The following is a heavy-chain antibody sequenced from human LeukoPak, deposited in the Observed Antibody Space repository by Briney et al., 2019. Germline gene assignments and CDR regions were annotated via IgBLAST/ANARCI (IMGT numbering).Heavy chain of an antibody. CDR3: AKPQATAGDYFYYYGLDV. CDR2: MNQDGSEK. D-gene: IGHD6-13*01. J-gene: IGHJ6*02. Sequence: SGRSLRLSCAASGFTFSDSWMSWVRQAPGKGLEGVANMNQDGSEKDYVDSVKGRFTISRDNSKNTLYLQMNSLRADDTAVYYCAKPQATAGDYFYYYGLDVWGQGTTVTVSS. V-gene: IGHV3-7*01. CDR1: GFTFSDSW.